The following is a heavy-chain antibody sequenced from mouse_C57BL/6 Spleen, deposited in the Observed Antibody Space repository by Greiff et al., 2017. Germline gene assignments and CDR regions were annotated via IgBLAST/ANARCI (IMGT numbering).Heavy chain of an antibody. CDR3: ARKDISSLYGNYFDY. CDR2: IDPNSGGT. J-gene: IGHJ2*01. D-gene: IGHD2-1*01. Sequence: VKLQQPGAELVKPGASVKLSCKASGYTFTSYWMHWVKQRPGRGLEWIGRIDPNSGGTKYNEKFKSKATLTVDKPSSTAYMQLSSLTSEDSAVYYCARKDISSLYGNYFDYWGQGTTLTVSS. CDR1: GYTFTSYW. V-gene: IGHV1-72*01.